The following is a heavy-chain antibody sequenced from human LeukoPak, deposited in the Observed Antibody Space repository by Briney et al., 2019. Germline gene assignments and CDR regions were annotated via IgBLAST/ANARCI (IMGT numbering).Heavy chain of an antibody. Sequence: GGSLRLSCAASGFTFSDYYMSWIRQAPGKGLECVSYISSSGSTIYYADSVKGRFTISRDNAKNSLYLQMNSLRAEDTAVYYCARDGAYQLLYRGDAFDFWGQGTMVTVSS. CDR2: ISSSGSTI. CDR1: GFTFSDYY. D-gene: IGHD2-2*02. V-gene: IGHV3-11*01. CDR3: ARDGAYQLLYRGDAFDF. J-gene: IGHJ3*01.